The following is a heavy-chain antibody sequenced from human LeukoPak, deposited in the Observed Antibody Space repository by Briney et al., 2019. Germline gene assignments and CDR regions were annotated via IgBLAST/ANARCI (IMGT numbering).Heavy chain of an antibody. J-gene: IGHJ4*02. V-gene: IGHV4-34*01. Sequence: SETLSLTCAVYGGSFSGYYWSWIRQPPGKGLEWIGEINHSGSTNYNPSLKSRVTISVDTSKNQFSLKLSSVTAADTAVYYCARGPAVTKADTFDYWGQGTLVTVSS. CDR1: GGSFSGYY. CDR3: ARGPAVTKADTFDY. CDR2: INHSGST. D-gene: IGHD4-17*01.